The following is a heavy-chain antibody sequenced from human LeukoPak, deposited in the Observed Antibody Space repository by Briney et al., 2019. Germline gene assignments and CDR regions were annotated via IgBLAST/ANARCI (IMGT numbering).Heavy chain of an antibody. CDR2: IIPVLGTT. D-gene: IGHD3-10*01. CDR3: ATSGGDYYYYSLDV. J-gene: IGHJ6*03. CDR1: GGTFSRYA. Sequence: SVKVSCKASGGTFSRYAISWVRQAPGQGLEWMGGIIPVLGTTNYAQTFQNKVTITADESTSTTYMELSSLTSEDTAVYYCATSGGDYYYYSLDVSGKGTPVTISS. V-gene: IGHV1-69*13.